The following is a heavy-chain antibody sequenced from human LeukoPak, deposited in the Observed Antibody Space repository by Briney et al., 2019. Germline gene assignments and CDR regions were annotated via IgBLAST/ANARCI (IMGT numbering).Heavy chain of an antibody. V-gene: IGHV4-34*01. Sequence: SETLSLTCAVYGGSFSGYYWSWIRQPPGKGPEWIGEINHSGSTNYNPSLKSRVTISVDTSKNQFSLKLSSVTAADTAVYYCARDDYYDSSGYYYGGDYWGQGTLVTVSS. CDR2: INHSGST. CDR1: GGSFSGYY. CDR3: ARDDYYDSSGYYYGGDY. D-gene: IGHD3-22*01. J-gene: IGHJ4*02.